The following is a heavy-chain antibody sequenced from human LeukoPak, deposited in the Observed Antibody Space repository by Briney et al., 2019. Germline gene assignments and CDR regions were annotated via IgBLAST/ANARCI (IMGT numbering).Heavy chain of an antibody. D-gene: IGHD2-2*01. V-gene: IGHV4-39*01. Sequence: SETLSLTCTVSGGSISSSSYYWGWIRQPPGKGLEWIGSIYYSGSTYYNPSLKSRVTISVDTSKNQFSLKLSSVPAADTAVYYCARVIAVPAAPYFDYWGQGTLVTVSS. CDR2: IYYSGST. CDR3: ARVIAVPAAPYFDY. J-gene: IGHJ4*02. CDR1: GGSISSSSYY.